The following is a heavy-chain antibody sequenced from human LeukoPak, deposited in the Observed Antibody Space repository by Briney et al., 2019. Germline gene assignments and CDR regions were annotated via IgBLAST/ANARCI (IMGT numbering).Heavy chain of an antibody. CDR2: ITTSGTNE. V-gene: IGHV3-48*03. CDR3: ARDLSGIAGYTYGRGIDY. CDR1: GFTFSSYE. J-gene: IGHJ4*02. D-gene: IGHD5-18*01. Sequence: GSLRLSCAASGFTFSSYEMNWVRQAPGKGLEWVAYITTSGTNEYYADSVKGRFTIFRDNAKNSLYLQMNSLRAEDTAVYYCARDLSGIAGYTYGRGIDYWGQGTLVTVSS.